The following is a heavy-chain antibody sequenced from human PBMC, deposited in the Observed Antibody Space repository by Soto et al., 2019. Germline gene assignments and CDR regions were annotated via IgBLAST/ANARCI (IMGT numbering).Heavy chain of an antibody. D-gene: IGHD3-22*01. CDR1: GYTFTGYY. V-gene: IGHV1-2*02. CDR3: ARGGPPRYYYDSSGYWDLDAFDI. CDR2: INPNSGGT. J-gene: IGHJ3*02. Sequence: ASVKVSCKASGYTFTGYYMHWVRQAPGQGLEWMGWINPNSGGTNYAQKFQGRFTMTMDTSISTAYMELSRLRSDDTAVYYCARGGPPRYYYDSSGYWDLDAFDIWGQGTMVTVSS.